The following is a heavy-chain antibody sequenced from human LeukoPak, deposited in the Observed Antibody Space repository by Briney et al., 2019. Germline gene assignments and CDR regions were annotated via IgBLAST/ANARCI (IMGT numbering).Heavy chain of an antibody. V-gene: IGHV1-2*02. J-gene: IGHJ4*02. CDR3: ARALWFGELLLGPTDY. CDR2: INPNSGGT. Sequence: ASVKVSCKASGYTFTSYAMNWVRQAPGQGLEWMGWINPNSGGTNYAQTFQGRVTMTRDTSISTAYMELSRLRSDDTAVYYCARALWFGELLLGPTDYWGQGTLVTVSS. CDR1: GYTFTSYA. D-gene: IGHD3-10*01.